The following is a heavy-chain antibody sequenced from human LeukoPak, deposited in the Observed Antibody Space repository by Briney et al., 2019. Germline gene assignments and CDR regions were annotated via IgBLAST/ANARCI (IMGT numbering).Heavy chain of an antibody. Sequence: GGSLRLSCAASGFTFSSYGMHWVRQAPGKGLEGVAVIWYDGSNKYYADSVKGRFTISRDNSKNTLYLQMNSLRAEDTAVYYCAKDAPKWGDSYFDYWGQGTLVTVSS. D-gene: IGHD2-21*02. CDR3: AKDAPKWGDSYFDY. CDR2: IWYDGSNK. J-gene: IGHJ4*02. V-gene: IGHV3-33*06. CDR1: GFTFSSYG.